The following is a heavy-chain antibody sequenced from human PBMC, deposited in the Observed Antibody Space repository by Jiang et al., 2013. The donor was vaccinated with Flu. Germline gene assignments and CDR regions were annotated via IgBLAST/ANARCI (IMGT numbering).Heavy chain of an antibody. CDR2: IYPSDSDT. J-gene: IGHJ2*01. Sequence: SLKISCKASGYSFATHWIGWVRQMPGKGLEWMGIIYPSDSDTRYSPSFQGQVTISADKSISTAYLQWSSLKASDTAMYYCARHGDNNWYFDLWGRGTLVTV. V-gene: IGHV5-51*01. CDR1: GYSFATHW. CDR3: ARHGDNNWYFDL. D-gene: IGHD2-21*02.